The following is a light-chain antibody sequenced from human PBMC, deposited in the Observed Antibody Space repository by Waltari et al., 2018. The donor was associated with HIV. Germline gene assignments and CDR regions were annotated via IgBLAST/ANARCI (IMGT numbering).Light chain of an antibody. CDR1: SSDVGGYHY. V-gene: IGLV2-11*01. J-gene: IGLJ3*02. CDR2: DVS. CDR3: CSYAGSYSFL. Sequence: QSALTQPRSVSGSPGQSVTISCTGTSSDVGGYHYVSWYQQHPGKAPKVIIYDVSKWPSGVPDRFSGSKSGNTASLTISGLQAEDEADYYCCSYAGSYSFLFGGGTHLTVL.